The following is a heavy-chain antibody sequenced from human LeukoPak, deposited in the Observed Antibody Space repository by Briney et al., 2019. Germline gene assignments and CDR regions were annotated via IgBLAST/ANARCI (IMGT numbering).Heavy chain of an antibody. V-gene: IGHV7-4-1*02. CDR1: GYTFTDYY. CDR2: INTNTGNP. CDR3: ASARYYYDSSGYTVDYFDY. D-gene: IGHD3-22*01. Sequence: ASVKVSCKASGYTFTDYYLHWVRQAPGQGLEWMGWINTNTGNPTYARGFTGRFVFSLDTSVSTAYLQISSLKAEDTAVYYCASARYYYDSSGYTVDYFDYWGQGTLVTVSS. J-gene: IGHJ4*02.